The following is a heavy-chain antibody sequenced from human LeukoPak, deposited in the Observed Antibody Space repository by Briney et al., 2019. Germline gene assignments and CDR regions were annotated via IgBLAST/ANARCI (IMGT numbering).Heavy chain of an antibody. D-gene: IGHD1-7*01. CDR3: ASGGSFWNYVRFDY. Sequence: PSETLSLTCAVYGGSFSGYYWSWIRQPPGKGLEWIGEINHSGSTNYNPSLKSRVTISVDTSKNQFSLKLSFVTAADTAVYYCASGGSFWNYVRFDYWGQETLVTVSS. J-gene: IGHJ4*02. CDR2: INHSGST. V-gene: IGHV4-34*01. CDR1: GGSFSGYY.